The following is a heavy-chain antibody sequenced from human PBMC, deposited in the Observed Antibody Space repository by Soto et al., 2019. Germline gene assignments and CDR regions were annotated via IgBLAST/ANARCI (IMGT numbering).Heavy chain of an antibody. D-gene: IGHD3-3*01. Sequence: SVKVSCKASGFTFTSSAVQWVRQARGQRLEWIGWIVVGSGNTNYAQKFQERVTITRDMSTSTAYMELSSLRSEDTAVYYCAADSYYDFWSGYPSYGMDVWGQGTPVTVSS. J-gene: IGHJ6*02. CDR3: AADSYYDFWSGYPSYGMDV. CDR2: IVVGSGNT. CDR1: GFTFTSSA. V-gene: IGHV1-58*01.